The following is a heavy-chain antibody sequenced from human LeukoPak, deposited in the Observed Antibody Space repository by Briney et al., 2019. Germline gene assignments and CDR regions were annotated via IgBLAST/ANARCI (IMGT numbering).Heavy chain of an antibody. D-gene: IGHD2-21*02. CDR1: GFTFSSYS. CDR2: ISFTSTTI. V-gene: IGHV3-48*04. CDR3: ARDLADCGGDCYDPDY. Sequence: GGSLRLSCAASGFTFSSYSMNWVRQAPGKGLEWVSYISFTSTTIYYADSVKGRFAISRDSAKNSLYLQMNSLRAEDTAVYYCARDLADCGGDCYDPDYWGQGTLVIVSS. J-gene: IGHJ4*02.